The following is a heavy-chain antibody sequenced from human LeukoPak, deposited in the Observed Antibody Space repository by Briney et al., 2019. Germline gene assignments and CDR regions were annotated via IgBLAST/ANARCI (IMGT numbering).Heavy chain of an antibody. CDR3: AKDTTSPAAGSNWFDS. V-gene: IGHV3-7*01. D-gene: IGHD6-13*01. CDR1: GFTFSNYW. CDR2: IRQDGSDK. Sequence: QPGGSLRLSCAASGFTFSNYWMSWVRQAPGKGLEWVANIRQDGSDKFYVDSVKGRFTISRDNSKNTLYLQMNSLRAEDTAVYYCAKDTTSPAAGSNWFDSWGQGTLVTVSS. J-gene: IGHJ5*01.